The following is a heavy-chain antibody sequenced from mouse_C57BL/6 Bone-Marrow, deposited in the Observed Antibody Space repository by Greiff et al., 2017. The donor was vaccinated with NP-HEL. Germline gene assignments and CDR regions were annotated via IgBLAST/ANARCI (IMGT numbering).Heavy chain of an antibody. V-gene: IGHV1-81*01. CDR1: GYTFTSYG. CDR2: IYPRSGNT. J-gene: IGHJ4*01. Sequence: QVQLKQSGAELARPGASVKLSCKASGYTFTSYGISWVKQRTGQGLEWIGEIYPRSGNTYYNEKFKGKATLTADKSSSTAYMELRSLTSEDSAVYFCARRRRPGAMDYWGQGTSVTVSS. CDR3: ARRRRPGAMDY.